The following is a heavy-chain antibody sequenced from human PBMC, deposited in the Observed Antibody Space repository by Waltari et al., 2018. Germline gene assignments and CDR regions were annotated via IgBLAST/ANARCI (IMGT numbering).Heavy chain of an antibody. V-gene: IGHV1-2*02. CDR1: GYTFTGYY. J-gene: IGHJ4*02. Sequence: QVQLVQSGAEVKKPGASVAVSCKASGYTFTGYYLHWLRQAPGQGLGWMGWINPNSGGTNYAQKFQGRVTMTRDTSISTAYMELSRLRSDDTAVYYCARTLYGSGSYCVNYWGQGTLVTVSS. CDR3: ARTLYGSGSYCVNY. CDR2: INPNSGGT. D-gene: IGHD3-10*01.